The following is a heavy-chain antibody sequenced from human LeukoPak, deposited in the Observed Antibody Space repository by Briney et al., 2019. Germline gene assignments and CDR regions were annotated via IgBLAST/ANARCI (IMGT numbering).Heavy chain of an antibody. CDR3: AKDDTYGGLFHY. J-gene: IGHJ4*02. D-gene: IGHD3-10*01. CDR1: GFTFTTYW. V-gene: IGHV3-7*01. Sequence: GGSLRLSCAASGFTFTTYWMSWVRQAPGKGLEGVANIKQDGSEKYYVDSVKGRFTISRDNAKNTLSLQMNSLRTEDTAVYYCAKDDTYGGLFHYWGQGTLVTVSS. CDR2: IKQDGSEK.